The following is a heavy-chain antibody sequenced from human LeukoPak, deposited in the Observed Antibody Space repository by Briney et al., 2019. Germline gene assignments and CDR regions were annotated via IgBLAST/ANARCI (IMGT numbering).Heavy chain of an antibody. CDR1: EFTFSSYW. CDR3: AKDRINSGSYVPFDR. Sequence: GGSLRLSCAASEFTFSSYWMHWVRHAPGKGLVWVSRINGDGSSTSYADSVKGRFTISRDNSKNTLYLQMNSLRAEDTAVYYCAKDRINSGSYVPFDRWGQGTLVTVSS. J-gene: IGHJ4*02. V-gene: IGHV3-74*01. D-gene: IGHD1-26*01. CDR2: INGDGSST.